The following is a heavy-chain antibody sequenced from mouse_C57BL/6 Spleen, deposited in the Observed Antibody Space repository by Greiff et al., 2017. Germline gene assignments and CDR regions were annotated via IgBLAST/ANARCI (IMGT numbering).Heavy chain of an antibody. CDR1: GFTFSDYG. CDR2: ISSGSSTI. Sequence: DVKLVESGGGLVKPGGSLKLSCAASGFTFSDYGMHWVRQAPEKGLEWVAYISSGSSTIYYADTVKGRFTISRDNAKNTLFLQMTSLRSVDTAMYYCASNCLYAIDYWGQGTSVTVSS. J-gene: IGHJ4*01. V-gene: IGHV5-17*01. CDR3: ASNCLYAIDY.